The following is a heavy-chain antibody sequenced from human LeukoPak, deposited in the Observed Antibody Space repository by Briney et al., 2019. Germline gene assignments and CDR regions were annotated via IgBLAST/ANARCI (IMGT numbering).Heavy chain of an antibody. J-gene: IGHJ4*02. CDR3: ARVKTPGHFDY. CDR2: MHYSGST. CDR1: GGSITKNGYY. Sequence: SEPLSLTCSVSGGSITKNGYYWGWIRQSPETGLEWIGSMHYSGSTYYNPSLNSRVTISVDTSKNQFSLKLTSVTAADTAVYYCARVKTPGHFDYWGQGTLVTVSS. V-gene: IGHV4-39*07.